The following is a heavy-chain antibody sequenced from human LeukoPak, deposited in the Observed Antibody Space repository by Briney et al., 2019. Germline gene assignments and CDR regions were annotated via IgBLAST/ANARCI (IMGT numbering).Heavy chain of an antibody. Sequence: GGSLRLSCAASGFTFSNAWMSWVRQAPGKGLEWVGRIKSKADGGTTGYAAPVKARFTISRDDSKNTLYLQMNSLKTEDTAVYYCTTMGIFGVVIKDYWGQGTLVTVSS. D-gene: IGHD3-3*02. CDR3: TTMGIFGVVIKDY. CDR2: IKSKADGGTT. V-gene: IGHV3-15*01. CDR1: GFTFSNAW. J-gene: IGHJ4*02.